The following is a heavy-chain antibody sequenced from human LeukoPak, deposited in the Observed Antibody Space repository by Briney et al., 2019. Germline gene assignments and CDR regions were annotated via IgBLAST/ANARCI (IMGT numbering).Heavy chain of an antibody. J-gene: IGHJ4*02. D-gene: IGHD3-10*01. V-gene: IGHV3-23*01. Sequence: GGSLRLSCAVSGITLSNYGMSWVRQAPGKGLEWVAGISYSGGRTNYADSVKGRFTISRDNPKNTLNLQMNSLRAEDTAVYYCARVRYYGSGSYYWGQGTLVTVSS. CDR3: ARVRYYGSGSYY. CDR1: GITLSNYG. CDR2: ISYSGGRT.